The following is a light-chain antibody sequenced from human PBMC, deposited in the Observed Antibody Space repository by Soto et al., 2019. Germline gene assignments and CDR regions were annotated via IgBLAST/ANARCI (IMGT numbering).Light chain of an antibody. CDR1: QTIIRY. Sequence: DIQMTQSPSSLSASVGDRVTITCRASQTIIRYLNWYQQKPGRAPNLLIYAASSLQSGVPSRFSGGGSGTEFTLTISSLQSEDFATYFCQQSYSTLFSFGPGTKVEIK. J-gene: IGKJ3*01. V-gene: IGKV1-39*01. CDR3: QQSYSTLFS. CDR2: AAS.